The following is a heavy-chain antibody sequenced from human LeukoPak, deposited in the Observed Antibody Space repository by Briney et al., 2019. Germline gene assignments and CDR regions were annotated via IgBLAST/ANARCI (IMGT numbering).Heavy chain of an antibody. CDR1: GFTFSSYA. CDR2: ISGSGGST. J-gene: IGHJ4*02. CDR3: AKAASDDYGDRVDY. Sequence: GGSLRLSYAASGFTFSSYAMSWVRRAPGKVLEWDSGISGSGGSTYYADSVKGRFTIYRDNSKNTLYLQMNSLIAEDTAVYYCAKAASDDYGDRVDYWGQGTLVTVSS. D-gene: IGHD4-17*01. V-gene: IGHV3-23*01.